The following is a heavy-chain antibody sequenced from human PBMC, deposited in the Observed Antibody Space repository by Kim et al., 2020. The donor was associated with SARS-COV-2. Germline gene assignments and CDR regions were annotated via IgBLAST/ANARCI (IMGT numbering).Heavy chain of an antibody. Sequence: GGSLRLSCAASGFTFSSYGMHWVRQAPGKGLEWVAVISYDGSNKYYADSVKGRFTISRDNSKNTLYLQMNSLRAEDTAVYYCAKDAAEVYWGQGTLVTVSS. V-gene: IGHV3-30*18. CDR2: ISYDGSNK. D-gene: IGHD6-25*01. J-gene: IGHJ4*02. CDR3: AKDAAEVY. CDR1: GFTFSSYG.